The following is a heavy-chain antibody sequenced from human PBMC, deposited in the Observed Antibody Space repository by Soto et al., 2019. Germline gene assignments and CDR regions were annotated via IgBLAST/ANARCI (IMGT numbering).Heavy chain of an antibody. D-gene: IGHD1-26*01. V-gene: IGHV1-2*02. Sequence: ASVKVSCKASGYTFTGYYMHWVRQAPGQGLEWMGWINPNSGGTNYAQKFQGRVTMTRDTSISTAYMELSRLRSDDTAVYYCVRVGGSYYGVFDYWGQGTLVTVSS. CDR1: GYTFTGYY. CDR3: VRVGGSYYGVFDY. CDR2: INPNSGGT. J-gene: IGHJ4*02.